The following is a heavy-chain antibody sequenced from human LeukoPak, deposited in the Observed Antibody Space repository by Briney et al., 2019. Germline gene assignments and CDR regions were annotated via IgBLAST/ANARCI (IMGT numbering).Heavy chain of an antibody. J-gene: IGHJ4*02. V-gene: IGHV3-11*03. CDR1: GFTFSDYY. D-gene: IGHD6-19*01. Sequence: GGSLRLSCAASGFTFSDYYMSWIRQAPGKGLEWVSYISSSSSYTNYADSVKGRFTISRDNGKNTLYLQMNSLRAEDTAVYYCARTHSSGRDYWGQGTLVTVSS. CDR3: ARTHSSGRDY. CDR2: ISSSSSYT.